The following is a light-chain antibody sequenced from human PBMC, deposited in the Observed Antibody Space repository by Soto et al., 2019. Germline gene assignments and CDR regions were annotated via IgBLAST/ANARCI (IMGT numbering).Light chain of an antibody. CDR3: QQYDSSPNT. J-gene: IGKJ1*01. CDR2: GAS. V-gene: IGKV3-20*01. Sequence: NVLSKSPSTLSLSPEERATLSCRASQSVSSSYLAWYQQKPGQAPRLLIYGASSRATGIPDRFSGTGSGTDFTLTISRLEPEDFAVYYCQQYDSSPNTFGQGTKVDIK. CDR1: QSVSSSY.